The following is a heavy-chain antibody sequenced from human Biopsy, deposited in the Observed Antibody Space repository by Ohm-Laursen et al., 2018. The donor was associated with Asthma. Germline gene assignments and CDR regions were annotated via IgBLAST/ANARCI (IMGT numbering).Heavy chain of an antibody. D-gene: IGHD3-10*01. CDR1: GFTFGDYW. V-gene: IGHV3-7*01. J-gene: IGHJ4*01. CDR2: IKHDGSEK. CDR3: ARDFTIGSGSPFHF. Sequence: SLRLSCAASGFTFGDYWMSWVRRVPGKGLERVANIKHDGSEKNHVDSLKGRFTISRDSAKSSLHLQMSSLRAEDTAVYFCARDFTIGSGSPFHFWGPGTLVTVSS.